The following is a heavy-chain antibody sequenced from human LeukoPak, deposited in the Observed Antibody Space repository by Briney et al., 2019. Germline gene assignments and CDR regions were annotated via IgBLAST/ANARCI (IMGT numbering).Heavy chain of an antibody. Sequence: GGSLRLSCASSGFTFSDYYMSWIREAPGKGLEWVSHISGSSTYTNYADSVKGRFTISRDNANNSLYLQMNSLTAEDTAVFYCARVGSRGYYFDYWGQGTLVSVSS. J-gene: IGHJ4*02. CDR1: GFTFSDYY. CDR2: ISGSSTYT. D-gene: IGHD1-26*01. CDR3: ARVGSRGYYFDY. V-gene: IGHV3-11*06.